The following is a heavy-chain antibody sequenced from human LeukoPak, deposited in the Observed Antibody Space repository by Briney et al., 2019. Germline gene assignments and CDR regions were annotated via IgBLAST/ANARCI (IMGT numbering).Heavy chain of an antibody. Sequence: PSETLSLTCTVSGGSISSYYWSWIRQHPGKGLEWIGYIYDNGDTNYNPSLKSRVTMSVDTSKNQFSMKLSSVTAADTATYYCARETRLTGFFGGLGFNYWGQGTLVTVSS. CDR3: ARETRLTGFFGGLGFNY. CDR2: IYDNGDT. V-gene: IGHV4-59*01. D-gene: IGHD3-16*01. J-gene: IGHJ4*02. CDR1: GGSISSYY.